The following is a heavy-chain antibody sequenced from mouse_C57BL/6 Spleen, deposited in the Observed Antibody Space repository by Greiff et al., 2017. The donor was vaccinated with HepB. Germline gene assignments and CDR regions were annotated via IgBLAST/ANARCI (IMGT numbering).Heavy chain of an antibody. J-gene: IGHJ4*01. CDR2: IHPNSGST. D-gene: IGHD2-2*01. Sequence: QVQLQQPGAELVKPGASVKLSCKASGYTFTSYWMHWVKQRPGQGLEWIGMIHPNSGSTNYNEKFKSKATLTVDKSSSTAYMQLSSLTSEDSAVYYCARRGLSDAMDYWGQGTSVTVSS. CDR3: ARRGLSDAMDY. V-gene: IGHV1-64*01. CDR1: GYTFTSYW.